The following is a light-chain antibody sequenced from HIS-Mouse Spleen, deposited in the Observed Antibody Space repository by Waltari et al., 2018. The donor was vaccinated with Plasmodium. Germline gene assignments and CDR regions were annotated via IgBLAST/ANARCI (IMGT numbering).Light chain of an antibody. V-gene: IGLV3-25*03. CDR1: ALPKQY. CDR3: SSYTSSSTRV. CDR2: KDS. J-gene: IGLJ1*01. Sequence: SYELTQPPSVSVSPGQTARITCSGDALPKQYAYWYQQKPGQAPVLVIYKDSERPSGIPERFSGSSSGTTVTLTISGVQAEDEADYYCSSYTSSSTRVFGTGTKVTVL.